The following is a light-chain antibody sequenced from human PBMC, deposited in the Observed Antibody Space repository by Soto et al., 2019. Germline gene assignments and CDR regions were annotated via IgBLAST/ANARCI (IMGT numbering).Light chain of an antibody. V-gene: IGLV2-11*01. Sequence: QSVLTQPRSVSGSPGQSVTISCTGTSGDGGDYDYVSWYQQHPGKAPKLLVYDVSKRPSGVPDRFSGSRSGNTASLTISGLQADDEGDYYCSSYTDVVTLEVFGPGTKLTVL. CDR3: SSYTDVVTLEV. CDR2: DVS. J-gene: IGLJ1*01. CDR1: SGDGGDYDY.